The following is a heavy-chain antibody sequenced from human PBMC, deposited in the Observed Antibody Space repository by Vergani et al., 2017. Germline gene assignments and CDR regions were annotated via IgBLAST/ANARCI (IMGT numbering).Heavy chain of an antibody. J-gene: IGHJ4*02. Sequence: QVQLVESGGGVVQPGRSLRLPCAASGFTFSSYGMHWVRQAPGKGLEWVAVIWYDGSNKYYADSVKGRFTISRDNSKNTLYLQMNSLRAEDTAVYYCARDSRVGATNLDYWGQGTLVTVSS. D-gene: IGHD1-26*01. V-gene: IGHV3-33*01. CDR2: IWYDGSNK. CDR1: GFTFSSYG. CDR3: ARDSRVGATNLDY.